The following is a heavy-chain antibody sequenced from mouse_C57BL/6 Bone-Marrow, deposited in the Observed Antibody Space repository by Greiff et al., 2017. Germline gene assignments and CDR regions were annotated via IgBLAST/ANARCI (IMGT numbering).Heavy chain of an antibody. CDR1: GYTFTEYT. Sequence: VQLKESGAELVKPGASVKLSCKASGYTFTEYTIYWVKQRSGQGLEWSGWFYPGSGSIKYKEKFKDKATLTADKSSSTVYMELSRLTSEDSAVYYCARHEDADSYYALFAMDYWGQGTSVTVSS. D-gene: IGHD2-12*01. CDR2: FYPGSGSI. CDR3: ARHEDADSYYALFAMDY. V-gene: IGHV1-62-2*01. J-gene: IGHJ4*01.